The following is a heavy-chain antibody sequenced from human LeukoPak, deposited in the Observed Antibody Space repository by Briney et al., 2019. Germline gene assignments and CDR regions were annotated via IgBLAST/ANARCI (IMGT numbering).Heavy chain of an antibody. CDR3: ARSDKYNWNYFDAFDI. D-gene: IGHD1-7*01. J-gene: IGHJ3*02. CDR2: IYYSGNT. CDR1: GGSISSYY. V-gene: IGHV4-59*01. Sequence: SETLSLTCTVSGGSISSYYWSWIRQPPGKGLEWIGYIYYSGNTNYNPSLKSRVTISVDASKNQFSLKLSSVTAADTALYYCARSDKYNWNYFDAFDIWGQGTMVTVSA.